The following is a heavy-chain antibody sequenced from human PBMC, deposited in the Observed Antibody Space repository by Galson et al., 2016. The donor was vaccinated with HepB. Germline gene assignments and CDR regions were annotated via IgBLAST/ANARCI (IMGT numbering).Heavy chain of an antibody. V-gene: IGHV3-74*01. D-gene: IGHD2-2*03. J-gene: IGHJ4*02. Sequence: SLRLSCAASGFTFSSYWMHWVRQAPGKGLVWVSRINSDGSSTSYADSVKGRFTISRDNAKNTLYLQMSSLRAEDTAAYYCATWIANHFDYWGQGTLVTVSS. CDR3: ATWIANHFDY. CDR2: INSDGSST. CDR1: GFTFSSYW.